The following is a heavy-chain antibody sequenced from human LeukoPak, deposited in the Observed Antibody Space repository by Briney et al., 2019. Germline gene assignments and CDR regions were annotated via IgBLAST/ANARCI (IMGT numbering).Heavy chain of an antibody. CDR3: ARSVITMVRGSNWFDP. J-gene: IGHJ5*02. D-gene: IGHD3-10*01. CDR1: GFTVSSNY. Sequence: GGSLRLSCAASGFTVSSNYMSWVRQAPGKGLEWVSVIYSGGSTYYADSVKGRFTISRDNSKNTLYLQMNSLRAEDTAVYYCARSVITMVRGSNWFDPWGQGTLVTVSS. CDR2: IYSGGST. V-gene: IGHV3-66*01.